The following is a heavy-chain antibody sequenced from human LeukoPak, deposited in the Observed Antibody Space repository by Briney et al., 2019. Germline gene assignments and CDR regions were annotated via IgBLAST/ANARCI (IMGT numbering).Heavy chain of an antibody. V-gene: IGHV3-74*01. CDR1: GFIFSSYW. D-gene: IGHD1-26*01. CDR3: ARGATYAYYQDY. CDR2: IKYDASST. J-gene: IGHJ4*02. Sequence: GGSLRLSCAASGFIFSSYWMHWFRQGPGKGLVWVSRIKYDASSTSYADSVKGRFTISRDNAKNTLYLQMNSLGAEDTAVYYCARGATYAYYQDYWGQGTLVTVSS.